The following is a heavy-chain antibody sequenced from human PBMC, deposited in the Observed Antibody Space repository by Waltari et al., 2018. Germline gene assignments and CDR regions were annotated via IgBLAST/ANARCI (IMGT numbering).Heavy chain of an antibody. V-gene: IGHV1-8*01. D-gene: IGHD3-9*01. CDR1: GYTFTSYD. CDR3: ARGKFDWLLRYYYYYGMDV. CDR2: MKPNSGNK. J-gene: IGHJ6*02. Sequence: QVQLVQSGAEVKKPGASVKVSCKASGYTFTSYDINWVRQATGQGLEWMGWMKPNSGNKGYAQKFQGRGTMTRNTSISTAYMELSSLRSEDTAVYYWARGKFDWLLRYYYYYGMDVWGQGTTVTVSS.